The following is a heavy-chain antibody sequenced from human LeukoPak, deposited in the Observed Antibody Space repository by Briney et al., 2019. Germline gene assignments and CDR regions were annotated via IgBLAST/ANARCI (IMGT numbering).Heavy chain of an antibody. D-gene: IGHD3/OR15-3a*01. Sequence: GGSLRLSCAASGFTFSNYAMSWVRQAPGKGLEWVSGINGNGGSTYNADSVKGRFTISRDNSKNTLYLQMNSLRAEDTAVYYCAKGGLVHPLRIWGQGTMVTVSS. CDR1: GFTFSNYA. CDR2: INGNGGST. CDR3: AKGGLVHPLRI. J-gene: IGHJ3*02. V-gene: IGHV3-23*01.